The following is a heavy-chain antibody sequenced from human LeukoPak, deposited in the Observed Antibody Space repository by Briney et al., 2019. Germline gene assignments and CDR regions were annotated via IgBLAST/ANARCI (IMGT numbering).Heavy chain of an antibody. Sequence: GGSLRLSCAASGFTFSSYGMHWVRQAPGKGLEWVAVISYDGSNKYYADSVKGRFTISRDNSKNTLYLQMNSLRAEDTAVHYCAKVKGFGELLYDYWGQGTLVTVSS. J-gene: IGHJ4*02. CDR3: AKVKGFGELLYDY. CDR2: ISYDGSNK. D-gene: IGHD3-10*01. CDR1: GFTFSSYG. V-gene: IGHV3-30*18.